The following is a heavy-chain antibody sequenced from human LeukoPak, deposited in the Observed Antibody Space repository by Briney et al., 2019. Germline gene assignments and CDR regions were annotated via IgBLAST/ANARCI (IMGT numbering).Heavy chain of an antibody. V-gene: IGHV1-46*01. Sequence: ASVKVSCKASGYTFTSYYMHWVRQAPGQGLEWMGWINPNSGGTNYAQKFQGRVTMTRDMSTSTVYMELSSLRSEDTAVYYCARGATQEDYYMDVWGKGTTVTVSS. D-gene: IGHD5-12*01. J-gene: IGHJ6*03. CDR2: INPNSGGT. CDR3: ARGATQEDYYMDV. CDR1: GYTFTSYY.